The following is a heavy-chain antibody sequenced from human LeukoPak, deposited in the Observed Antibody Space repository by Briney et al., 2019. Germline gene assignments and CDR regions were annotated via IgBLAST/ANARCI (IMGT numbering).Heavy chain of an antibody. Sequence: GGSLRLSCAASGFTFSNYAMHWVRQAPGKGLEWVAVISYDGSRKDYADSVKGRLTISRDNSKNTVYVQMNSLRVEDTAVYYCAKALGYSYEGYWGQGTLVTVSS. V-gene: IGHV3-30*04. J-gene: IGHJ4*02. CDR1: GFTFSNYA. CDR3: AKALGYSYEGY. D-gene: IGHD5-18*01. CDR2: ISYDGSRK.